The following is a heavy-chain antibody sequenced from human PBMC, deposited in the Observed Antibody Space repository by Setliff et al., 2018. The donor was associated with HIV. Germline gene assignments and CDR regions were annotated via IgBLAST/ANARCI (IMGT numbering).Heavy chain of an antibody. CDR1: GGTFSTYA. Sequence: SVQVSCKASGGTFSTYAISWVRQAPGQGLEWMGGIIPIFGTANYDQRFQGRVTITADETTSTAYMELSSLRSEDTAVYFCARDPVNDNSATPYYFDYWGQGTLVT. CDR3: ARDPVNDNSATPYYFDY. V-gene: IGHV1-69*13. J-gene: IGHJ4*02. CDR2: IIPIFGTA. D-gene: IGHD2-21*01.